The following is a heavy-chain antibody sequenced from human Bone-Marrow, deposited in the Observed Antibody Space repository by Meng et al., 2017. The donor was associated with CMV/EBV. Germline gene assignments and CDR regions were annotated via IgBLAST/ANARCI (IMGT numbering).Heavy chain of an antibody. D-gene: IGHD2-2*01. Sequence: GESLKISCAASGFSFNNYAMTWVRQAPGKGLEWVSAISGSGGSTYYADSVKGRFTISRDNSKNTLYLQMNSLRAEDTAVYYCAKVQYQLEGSAFDIWGQGTMVTVSS. CDR1: GFSFNNYA. J-gene: IGHJ3*02. V-gene: IGHV3-23*01. CDR2: ISGSGGST. CDR3: AKVQYQLEGSAFDI.